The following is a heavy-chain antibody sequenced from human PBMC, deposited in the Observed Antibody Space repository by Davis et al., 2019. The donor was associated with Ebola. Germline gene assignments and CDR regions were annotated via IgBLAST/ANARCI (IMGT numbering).Heavy chain of an antibody. CDR1: GFTFSSYW. CDR3: ARVRGRGYSYGCLGY. CDR2: IKQDGSEK. J-gene: IGHJ4*02. Sequence: GGSLRLSCAASGFTFSSYWMSWVRQAPGKGLEWVANIKQDGSEKDYVDSVKGRFTVSRDNAKNSLYLQMNSLRAEDTAVYYCARVRGRGYSYGCLGYWGQGTLVTVSS. D-gene: IGHD5-18*01. V-gene: IGHV3-7*03.